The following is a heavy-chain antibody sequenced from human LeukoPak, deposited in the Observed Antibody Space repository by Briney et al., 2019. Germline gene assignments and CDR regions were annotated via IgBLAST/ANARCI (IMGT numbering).Heavy chain of an antibody. V-gene: IGHV3-23*01. D-gene: IGHD6-19*01. CDR2: ISGSDGST. CDR3: AKELYGWYYDY. CDR1: GFTFRIYA. J-gene: IGHJ4*02. Sequence: AGGSLRLSCAASGFTFRIYAMSWVRQAPGKGLEWVSAISGSDGSTNYADSVKGRFSISRDNSKNTLYLHMKSLTAEDTAVYYCAKELYGWYYDYWGQGTLVTDSS.